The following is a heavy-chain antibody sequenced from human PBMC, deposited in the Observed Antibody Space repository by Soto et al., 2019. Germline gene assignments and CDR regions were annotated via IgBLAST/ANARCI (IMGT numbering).Heavy chain of an antibody. J-gene: IGHJ6*02. CDR2: ISYDGSNK. V-gene: IGHV3-30*18. Sequence: PGGSLRLSCAASGFTFSSYGMHWVRQAPGKGLEWVAVISYDGSNKYYADSVKGRFTISRDNSKNTLYLQMNSLRAEDTAVYYCAKGDFWSGYPSNGDQREDYYYYYCMDVWGQGTTVTVSS. D-gene: IGHD3-3*01. CDR1: GFTFSSYG. CDR3: AKGDFWSGYPSNGDQREDYYYYYCMDV.